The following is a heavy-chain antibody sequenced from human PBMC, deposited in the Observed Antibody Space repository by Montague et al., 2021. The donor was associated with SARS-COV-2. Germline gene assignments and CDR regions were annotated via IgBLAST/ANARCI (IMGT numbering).Heavy chain of an antibody. D-gene: IGHD3-3*01. J-gene: IGHJ3*01. Sequence: SETLSLTCSVSGVSITNYYWSWIRQFPGKELEWIGTVSNTRSTNKNPSLMSRVTISRDTSSGQVSMRLRSVTAADTAFYFCARIERGFWRDLVVFDVWGPGTLVTVSS. CDR3: ARIERGFWRDLVVFDV. CDR1: GVSITNYY. V-gene: IGHV4-59*12. CDR2: VSNTRST.